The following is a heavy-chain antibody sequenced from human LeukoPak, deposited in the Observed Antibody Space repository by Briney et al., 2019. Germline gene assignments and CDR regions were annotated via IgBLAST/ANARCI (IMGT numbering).Heavy chain of an antibody. CDR2: ISYDGGDK. CDR3: VKEGVEYSYSYGDY. J-gene: IGHJ4*02. Sequence: GGSLRLSCAASGFTFSSYSMNWVRQAPGKGLEWVVLISYDGGDKYYAESMKGRITISRDNAENTLYLQMNNLRPDDTAFYFCVKEGVEYSYSYGDYWGQGTLVTVSS. V-gene: IGHV3-30*18. CDR1: GFTFSSYS. D-gene: IGHD3-16*01.